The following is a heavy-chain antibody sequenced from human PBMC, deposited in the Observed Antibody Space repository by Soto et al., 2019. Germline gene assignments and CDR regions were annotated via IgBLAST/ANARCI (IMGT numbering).Heavy chain of an antibody. J-gene: IGHJ6*02. CDR1: GFAFSTYD. Sequence: EVQLMESGGGLVHPGGSLRLSCVGSGFAFSTYDINWVRQAPGKGLEWVSVISGSGGVTYYADSVQGRFTISRDNSKNTLFLQMNSLRAEDMAAYYCANDTRTGGSPFYHVGMDVWGQGTTVTVSS. CDR3: ANDTRTGGSPFYHVGMDV. V-gene: IGHV3-23*01. D-gene: IGHD2-8*02. CDR2: ISGSGGVT.